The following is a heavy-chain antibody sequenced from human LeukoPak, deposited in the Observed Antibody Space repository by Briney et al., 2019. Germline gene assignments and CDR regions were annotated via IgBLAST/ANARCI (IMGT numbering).Heavy chain of an antibody. V-gene: IGHV4-30-2*01. CDR1: GGSISSGGYS. CDR3: ARVRSGSYLLDY. CDR2: IYHSGST. D-gene: IGHD3-10*01. J-gene: IGHJ4*02. Sequence: SETLSLTCAVSGGSISSGGYSWSWIRQPPGKGLEWIGYIYHSGSTYYNPSLKSRVTISVDRSKNQFSLKLSSVTAADTAEYYCARVRSGSYLLDYWGQGTLVTVSS.